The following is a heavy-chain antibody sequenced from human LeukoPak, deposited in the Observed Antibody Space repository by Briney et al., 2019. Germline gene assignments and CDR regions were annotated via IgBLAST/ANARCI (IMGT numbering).Heavy chain of an antibody. CDR2: ISSSSSTI. CDR3: ARDPASSSWYGNWFDP. V-gene: IGHV3-48*01. CDR1: GFTFSSYS. Sequence: GGSLRLSCAASGFTFSSYSMNWVRQAPGKGLEWVSYISSSSSTIYYADSVKGRFTISRDNAKNSLYLQMNSLRAEDTAVYYCARDPASSSWYGNWFDPGGQGTLVTVSS. D-gene: IGHD6-13*01. J-gene: IGHJ5*02.